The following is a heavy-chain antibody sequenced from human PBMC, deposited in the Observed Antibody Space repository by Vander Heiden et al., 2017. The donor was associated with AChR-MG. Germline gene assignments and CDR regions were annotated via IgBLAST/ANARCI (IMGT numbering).Heavy chain of an antibody. CDR2: VNPNSGNT. J-gene: IGHJ3*01. V-gene: IGHV1-8*01. CDR3: AKEAGAGPFNEAFDV. Sequence: QVQLVQSGAEVKKPGASVKVSCKASGYTFTLYDMNWVRQAAGQGLEWMGWVNPNSGNTGYAHKGRGRVTMTMDTSGDTALMELSRLTSEDTGIYYCAKEAGAGPFNEAFDVWGQGTMVTVSS. CDR1: GYTFTLYD.